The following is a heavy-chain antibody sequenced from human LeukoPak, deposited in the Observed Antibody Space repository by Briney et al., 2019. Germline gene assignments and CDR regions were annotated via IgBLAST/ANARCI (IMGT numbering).Heavy chain of an antibody. Sequence: SETLSLTCTVSGGSISSYYWSWIRQPPGKGLEWIGYIYYSGSTNYNPSLKSRVTISVDTSKNQFSLKLSSVTAADTAVYYCAKVNWGYPGYYYYYMDVWGKGTTVTVSS. V-gene: IGHV4-59*01. CDR1: GGSISSYY. J-gene: IGHJ6*03. CDR3: AKVNWGYPGYYYYYMDV. CDR2: IYYSGST. D-gene: IGHD7-27*01.